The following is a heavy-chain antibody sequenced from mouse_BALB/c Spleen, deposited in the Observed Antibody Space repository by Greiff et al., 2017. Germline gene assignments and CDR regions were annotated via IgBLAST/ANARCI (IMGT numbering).Heavy chain of an antibody. J-gene: IGHJ2*01. V-gene: IGHV1-4*02. CDR1: GYTFTSYT. CDR3: ARGSTQVFDY. Sequence: QVQLQQSAAELARPGASVKMSCKASGYTFTSYTMHWVKQRPGPGLEWIGYINPSSGYTEYKQKFKDKTTLTADKSSSTAYMQLSSLTSEDSAVYYCARGSTQVFDYWGQGTTLTVSS. CDR2: INPSSGYT. D-gene: IGHD2-1*01.